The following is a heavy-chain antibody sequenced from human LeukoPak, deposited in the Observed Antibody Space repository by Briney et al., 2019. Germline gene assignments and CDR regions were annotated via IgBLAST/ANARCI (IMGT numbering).Heavy chain of an antibody. D-gene: IGHD5-18*01. CDR2: ISGSGSTI. V-gene: IGHV3-11*04. CDR3: ARDRSGYSAYDAFDI. Sequence: GGSLRLSCAASGFTFSDYYMSWIRQAPGKGLEWVSYISGSGSTIYYADSVKGRFTISRDNAKNSLYLQMNSLRAEDTAVYYCARDRSGYSAYDAFDIWGQGTMVTVSS. J-gene: IGHJ3*02. CDR1: GFTFSDYY.